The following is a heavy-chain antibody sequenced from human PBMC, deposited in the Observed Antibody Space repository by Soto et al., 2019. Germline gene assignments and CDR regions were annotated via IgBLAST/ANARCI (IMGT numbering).Heavy chain of an antibody. J-gene: IGHJ4*02. CDR3: ARDTVLTGMFDF. Sequence: PSETLSLTCTVSCGSISSSSYYWGWIRQPPGKGLEWIGSIYYSGSTYYNPSLGSRVTISIDAPENQISLKLTSVTAADTAFYYCARDTVLTGMFDFWGQGTLVTVSS. D-gene: IGHD4-17*01. V-gene: IGHV4-39*07. CDR2: IYYSGST. CDR1: CGSISSSSYY.